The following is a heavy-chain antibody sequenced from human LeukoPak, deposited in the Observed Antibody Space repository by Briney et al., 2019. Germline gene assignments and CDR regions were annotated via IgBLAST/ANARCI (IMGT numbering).Heavy chain of an antibody. D-gene: IGHD2-8*01. CDR1: GFTFSSYA. V-gene: IGHV3-15*01. J-gene: IGHJ4*02. CDR3: TIMRRDY. Sequence: GGSLRLSCAASGFTFSSYAMSWVRQAPGKGLEWVGRIKSKSDGGTADYAAPVKGRFTISRDDSKNTLYLQMDSLKTEDTAVYYCTIMRRDYWGQGTLVTVSS. CDR2: IKSKSDGGTA.